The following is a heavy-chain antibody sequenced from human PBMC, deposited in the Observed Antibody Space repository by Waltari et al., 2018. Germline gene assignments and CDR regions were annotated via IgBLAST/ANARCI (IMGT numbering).Heavy chain of an antibody. CDR2: INAGNGKT. D-gene: IGHD2-2*01. Sequence: QVQLVQSGAEVKKPGASVKVSCKASGYTFTSYAMHWVRQAPGQRLEWMGWINAGNGKTKYSQKFQGRVTITRDTSASTAYMELSSLRSEDTAVYYCARGGLLGYCSSTSCYARYYYYGMDVWGQGTTVTVSS. V-gene: IGHV1-3*01. J-gene: IGHJ6*02. CDR3: ARGGLLGYCSSTSCYARYYYYGMDV. CDR1: GYTFTSYA.